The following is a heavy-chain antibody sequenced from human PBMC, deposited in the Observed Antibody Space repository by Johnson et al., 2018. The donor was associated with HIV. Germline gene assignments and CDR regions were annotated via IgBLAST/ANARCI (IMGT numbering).Heavy chain of an antibody. J-gene: IGHJ3*02. V-gene: IGHV3-30*19. CDR2: ISYDGSNK. Sequence: VQLVESGGGVVQPGGSLRLSCATSGFSFSSYGMYWVRQAPGKGLEWVTVISYDGSNKYYADSVKGRFTMSRDNSKNTLYLQMNSLRAEDTAVYYCARDRGDMVRGGAAFDIWGQGTMVTVSS. CDR1: GFSFSSYG. D-gene: IGHD3-10*01. CDR3: ARDRGDMVRGGAAFDI.